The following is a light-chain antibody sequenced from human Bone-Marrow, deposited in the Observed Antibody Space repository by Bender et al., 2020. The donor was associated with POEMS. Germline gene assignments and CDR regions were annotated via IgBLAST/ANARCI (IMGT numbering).Light chain of an antibody. CDR3: QSYDRTTVV. Sequence: QSVVTQPPSLSDAPRQRVTISCTGSSSNIWAGYDVHWYQQVPGTAPKVVIYDSTSRPSGVPDRFSGSSDSSSNSASLTISGLMPEDEAYYYCQSYDRTTVVFGGGTKLTVL. CDR1: SSNIWAGYD. J-gene: IGLJ2*01. CDR2: DST. V-gene: IGLV1-40*01.